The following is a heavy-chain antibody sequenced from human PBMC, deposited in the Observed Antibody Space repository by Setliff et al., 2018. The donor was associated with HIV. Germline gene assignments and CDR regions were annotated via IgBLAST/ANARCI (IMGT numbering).Heavy chain of an antibody. Sequence: PSETLSLTCAVSGGSISSRNWWSWVRQPPGKGLEWIGEIYHSGSTNYNPSLKSRVTISVDKSKNQFSLKLNSVTTADTAVYYSARSRTSSGYYGVTGYGMNVWGQGTTVTVSS. V-gene: IGHV4-4*02. CDR3: ARSRTSSGYYGVTGYGMNV. CDR2: IYHSGST. J-gene: IGHJ6*02. CDR1: GGSISSRNW. D-gene: IGHD3-22*01.